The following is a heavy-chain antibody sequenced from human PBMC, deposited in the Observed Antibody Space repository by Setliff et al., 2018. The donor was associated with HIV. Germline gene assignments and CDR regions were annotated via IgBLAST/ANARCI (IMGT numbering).Heavy chain of an antibody. CDR3: ARSQGFCRNSNCNAVYDGMDV. J-gene: IGHJ6*02. CDR2: IKQDGSEK. D-gene: IGHD2-2*01. Sequence: GGSLRLSCAASGFTFSGSWMNWVRQAPGKGLEWVANIKQDGSEKNYVGSLEGRFTISRANRTKSLYLQMNSLRAEETALYYCARSQGFCRNSNCNAVYDGMDVWGQGTTVTVSS. CDR1: GFTFSGSW. V-gene: IGHV3-7*01.